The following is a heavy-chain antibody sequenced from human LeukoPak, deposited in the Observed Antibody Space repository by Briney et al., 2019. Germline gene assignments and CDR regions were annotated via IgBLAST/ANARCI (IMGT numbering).Heavy chain of an antibody. V-gene: IGHV3-74*01. Sequence: GGSLRLSCAASGFTFSRYWVHWVRQAPGKGLVWVSRIKSDGSTNYADSVKGRFTISRDNAKNTVSLQMNSLRAEDTGVYYCARAPAEIGGYYPEYFRHWGQGTLVTVSS. CDR3: ARAPAEIGGYYPEYFRH. D-gene: IGHD3-22*01. CDR1: GFTFSRYW. J-gene: IGHJ1*01. CDR2: IKSDGST.